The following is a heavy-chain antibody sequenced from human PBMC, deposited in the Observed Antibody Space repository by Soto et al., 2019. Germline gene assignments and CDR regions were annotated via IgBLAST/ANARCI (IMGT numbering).Heavy chain of an antibody. Sequence: CGFRILCSAVSGLTLSIYSMGWVHTATGKGLEWVSAISGSGGSTYYADSVKGRFTISRDNSKNTLYLQMNSLRAEDTAVYYCAKAGSSWYYDWFDPWGKGTLVT. V-gene: IGHV3-23*01. CDR3: AKAGSSWYYDWFDP. D-gene: IGHD6-13*01. CDR1: GLTLSIYS. J-gene: IGHJ5*02. CDR2: ISGSGGST.